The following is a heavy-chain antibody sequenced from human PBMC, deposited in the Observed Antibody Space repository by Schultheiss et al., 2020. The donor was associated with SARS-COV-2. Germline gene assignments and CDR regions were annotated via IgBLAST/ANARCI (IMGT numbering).Heavy chain of an antibody. Sequence: SVKVSCKASGGTFSSYAISWVRQAPGQGLEWMGGIIPIFGTANYAQKFQGRVTITSDTSASTAYMELSSLRSEDTAVYYCARDGMIVVVITAVGDAFDIWGQGTTVTVSS. V-gene: IGHV1-69*05. CDR1: GGTFSSYA. J-gene: IGHJ3*02. CDR2: IIPIFGTA. D-gene: IGHD3-22*01. CDR3: ARDGMIVVVITAVGDAFDI.